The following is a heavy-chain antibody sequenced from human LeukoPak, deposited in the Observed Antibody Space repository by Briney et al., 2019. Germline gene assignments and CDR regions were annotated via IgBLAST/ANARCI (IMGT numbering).Heavy chain of an antibody. CDR1: GFTFSRYA. D-gene: IGHD3-22*01. CDR2: ISYGGNNQ. CDR3: ARAPDSSGYYYYFDY. Sequence: GGSLRLSCGASGFTFSRYAMNWVRQAPGQGLEWVAIISYGGNNQYYAESVKGRFTISRDNTKNTVYLQMNSLRPEDPAVYYCARAPDSSGYYYYFDYWGQGALVTVSS. V-gene: IGHV3-30-3*01. J-gene: IGHJ4*02.